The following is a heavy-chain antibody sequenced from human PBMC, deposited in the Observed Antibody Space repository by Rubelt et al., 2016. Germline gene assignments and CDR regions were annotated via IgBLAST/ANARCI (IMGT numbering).Heavy chain of an antibody. CDR2: INSDGSST. J-gene: IGHJ4*02. Sequence: QVPGKGLVWVSRINSDGSSTSYVDSVKGRFTISRDNAKNTLYLQMNSLRAEDPAVYYCAKGRRGYYDSSGYYYRRFDYWGQGTLVTVSS. CDR3: AKGRRGYYDSSGYYYRRFDY. D-gene: IGHD3-22*01. V-gene: IGHV3-74*01.